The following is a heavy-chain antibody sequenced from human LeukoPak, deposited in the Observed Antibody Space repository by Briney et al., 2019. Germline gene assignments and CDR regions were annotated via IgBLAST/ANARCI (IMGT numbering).Heavy chain of an antibody. J-gene: IGHJ4*02. V-gene: IGHV4-59*12. CDR3: ARGTDYFDY. CDR2: FYYSGST. CDR1: GGSISGYY. D-gene: IGHD1-1*01. Sequence: SETLSPTCSVSGGSISGYYWSWLRQPPGRGLEWIGYFYYSGSTNYNPSLKSRVTISVDTSKNQFSLKLSSVTAADTAVYYCARGTDYFDYWGQGTLVTVSS.